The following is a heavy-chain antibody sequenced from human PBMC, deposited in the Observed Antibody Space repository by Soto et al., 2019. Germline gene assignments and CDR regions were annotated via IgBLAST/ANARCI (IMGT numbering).Heavy chain of an antibody. CDR2: IDPSDSYT. Sequence: GESLKISCKGSGYSFTSYWISWVRQMPGKGLEWMGRIDPSDSYTNYSPSFQGHVTISADKSISTAYLQWSSLKASDTAMYYCAREYSSSRSPNYYYYGMDVWGQGTTVTVSS. CDR1: GYSFTSYW. V-gene: IGHV5-10-1*01. D-gene: IGHD6-6*01. J-gene: IGHJ6*02. CDR3: AREYSSSRSPNYYYYGMDV.